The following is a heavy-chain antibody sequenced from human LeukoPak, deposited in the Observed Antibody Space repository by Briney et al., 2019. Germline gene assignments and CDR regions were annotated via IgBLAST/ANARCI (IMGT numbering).Heavy chain of an antibody. J-gene: IGHJ4*02. D-gene: IGHD6-19*01. CDR2: ISSRGDST. V-gene: IGHV3-23*01. CDR3: VKGPRPDITVAHTVEN. Sequence: GGSLRLPCAASGFIFSNYAMSWVRQVPGRGLEWVSTISSRGDSTYVADSVKGRFTNSRDNSKNSLYLQMNTVRAEDTAVYYCVKGPRPDITVAHTVENWGQGTLVTVSS. CDR1: GFIFSNYA.